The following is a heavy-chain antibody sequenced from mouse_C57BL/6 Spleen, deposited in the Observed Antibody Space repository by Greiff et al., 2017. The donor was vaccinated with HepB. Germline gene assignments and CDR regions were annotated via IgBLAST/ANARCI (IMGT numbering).Heavy chain of an antibody. D-gene: IGHD1-1*01. J-gene: IGHJ3*01. CDR2: IHPSDSDT. V-gene: IGHV1-74*01. Sequence: QVQLQQPGAELVKPGASVKVSCKASGYTFTSYWMHWVKQRPGQGLEWIGRIHPSDSDTNYNQKFKGKATLTVDKSSSTAYMQLSSLTSEDSAVYYCAISIYYYGPFAYWGQGTLVTVSA. CDR1: GYTFTSYW. CDR3: AISIYYYGPFAY.